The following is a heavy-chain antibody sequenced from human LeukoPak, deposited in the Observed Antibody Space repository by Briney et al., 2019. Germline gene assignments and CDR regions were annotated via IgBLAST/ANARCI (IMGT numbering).Heavy chain of an antibody. CDR3: ARGDYYGFFPYFDY. J-gene: IGHJ4*02. V-gene: IGHV4-59*01. CDR2: IYYSGST. Sequence: SETLSLTCSVSGASINNYYWSWIRQSAGKGLEWIGYIYYSGSTNYNPSLKSRVTISVDTSKNQFSLKLSSVTAADTAVYYCARGDYYGFFPYFDYWGQGTLVTVSS. CDR1: GASINNYY. D-gene: IGHD3-10*01.